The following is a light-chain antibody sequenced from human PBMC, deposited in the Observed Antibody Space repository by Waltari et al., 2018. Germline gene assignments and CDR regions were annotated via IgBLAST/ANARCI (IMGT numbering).Light chain of an antibody. CDR2: EVS. V-gene: IGLV2-14*01. J-gene: IGLJ3*02. Sequence: QSALTQPASVSGSPGQSIPISCTGTSRDVGGYTYVSWYQQHPGKAPKLMIYEVSNRPSGVSNRFSGSKSGNTASLTISGLQAEDEADYYCSSYTSSSTGVFGGGTKLTVL. CDR1: SRDVGGYTY. CDR3: SSYTSSSTGV.